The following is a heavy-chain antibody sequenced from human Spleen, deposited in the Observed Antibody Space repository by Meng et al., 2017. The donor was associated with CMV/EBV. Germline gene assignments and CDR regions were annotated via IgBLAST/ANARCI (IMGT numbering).Heavy chain of an antibody. J-gene: IGHJ4*02. D-gene: IGHD1-7*01. CDR2: IYSGGFT. Sequence: GGSLRLSCAASGFTVSSNYMSWVRQAPGKGLEWVSVIYSGGFTYYADSVKGRFTISRDNSKNNLYLQMNSLRAEDTAVYYCAGAVLRWNYFAIGNDYWGQGTLVTVSS. CDR3: AGAVLRWNYFAIGNDY. V-gene: IGHV3-66*02. CDR1: GFTVSSNY.